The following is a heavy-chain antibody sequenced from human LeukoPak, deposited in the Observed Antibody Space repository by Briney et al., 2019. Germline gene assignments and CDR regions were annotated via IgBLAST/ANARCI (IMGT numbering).Heavy chain of an antibody. D-gene: IGHD4-17*01. J-gene: IGHJ6*03. CDR1: GGSFSGYY. CDR2: INHSGST. V-gene: IGHV4-34*01. CDR3: ARLRRFYYMDV. Sequence: PSETLSLTCAVYGGSFSGYYWSWIRQPPGKGLEWIGEINHSGSTNYNPSLKSRVTISVDTSKNQFSLKLSSVTAADTAVYYCARLRRFYYMDVWGKGTTVTVS.